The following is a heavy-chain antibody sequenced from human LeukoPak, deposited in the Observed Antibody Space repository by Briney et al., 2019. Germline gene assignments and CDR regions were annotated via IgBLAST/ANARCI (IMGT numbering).Heavy chain of an antibody. V-gene: IGHV3-23*01. Sequence: VGSLRLSCAASGLTSNNYDLSWVRQAPERGLERVASISGRGSTTYYAEHLTGRFTIFRDNSKKTLDLQMHSLRAEDTALYYCAKDMGEARHYDVLAAVDSWGQGTLVTVSS. CDR3: AKDMGEARHYDVLAAVDS. J-gene: IGHJ4*02. D-gene: IGHD3-16*01. CDR2: ISGRGSTT. CDR1: GLTSNNYD.